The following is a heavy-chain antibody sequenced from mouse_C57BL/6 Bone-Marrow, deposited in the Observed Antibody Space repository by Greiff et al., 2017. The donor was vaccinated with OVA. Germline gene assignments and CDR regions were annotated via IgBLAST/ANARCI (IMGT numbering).Heavy chain of an antibody. CDR3: ARSRGRVNAMDY. V-gene: IGHV1-69*01. CDR2: IDPSDSYT. D-gene: IGHD2-1*01. J-gene: IGHJ4*01. CDR1: GYTFTSYW. Sequence: QVQLQQPGAELVMPGASVQLSCKASGYTFTSYWMHWVKQRPGPGLEWIGEIDPSDSYTNYNQKFKGKSTLTVDKSSSTAYMQLRSLTSVDSAVYYCARSRGRVNAMDYWGQGTSVTVSS.